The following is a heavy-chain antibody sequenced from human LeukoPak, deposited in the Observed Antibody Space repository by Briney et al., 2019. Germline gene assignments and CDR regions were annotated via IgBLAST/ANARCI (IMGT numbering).Heavy chain of an antibody. V-gene: IGHV4-61*02. CDR3: ARASRYYYDSSGSYYYYYMDV. D-gene: IGHD3-22*01. Sequence: SQTLSLTCTVSGGSISSGSYYWSWIRQPAGKGLEWIGRIYTSGSTNYNLSLKSRVTISVDTSKNQFSLKLSSVTAADTAVYYCARASRYYYDSSGSYYYYYMDVWGKGTTVTVSS. CDR1: GGSISSGSYY. CDR2: IYTSGST. J-gene: IGHJ6*03.